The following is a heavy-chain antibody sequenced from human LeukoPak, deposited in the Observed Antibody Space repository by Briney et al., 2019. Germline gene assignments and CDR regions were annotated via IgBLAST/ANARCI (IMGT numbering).Heavy chain of an antibody. V-gene: IGHV4-59*11. CDR2: ISDSGST. Sequence: SETLSLPCSVSGASMNGHYWTWIRLSPGKGLEWIGYISDSGSTSYNPSLRSRVIMALEASKTEFSLRLNSVTVADTAVYYCARVFRGAVTSNWFDPWGQGTLVTVSS. CDR3: ARVFRGAVTSNWFDP. D-gene: IGHD3-3*01. CDR1: GASMNGHY. J-gene: IGHJ5*02.